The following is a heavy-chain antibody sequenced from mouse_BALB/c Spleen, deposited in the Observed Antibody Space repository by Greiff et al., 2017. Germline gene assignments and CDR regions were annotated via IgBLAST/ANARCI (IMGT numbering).Heavy chain of an antibody. V-gene: IGHV7-3*02. D-gene: IGHD2-3*01. Sequence: EVQVVESGGGLVQPGGSLRLSCATSGFTFTDYYMSWVRQPPGKALEWLGFIRNKANGYTTEYSASVKGRFTISRDNSQSILYLQMNTLRAEDSATYYCARVVTFYAMDYWGQGTSVTVSS. CDR3: ARVVTFYAMDY. CDR2: IRNKANGYTT. J-gene: IGHJ4*01. CDR1: GFTFTDYY.